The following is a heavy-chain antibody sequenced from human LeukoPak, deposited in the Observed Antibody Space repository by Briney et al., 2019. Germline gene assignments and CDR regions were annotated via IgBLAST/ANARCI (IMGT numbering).Heavy chain of an antibody. J-gene: IGHJ3*02. Sequence: GGSLRLSCVASEFTFSRFSMNWVRQAPGKGLEWVSCISSSSGIIYHANSVKGRFAISRDNVNNSLYLQMTSLRDEDTAVCYCARARNSRGAMDGFDIWGQGTMVTVS. CDR3: ARARNSRGAMDGFDI. V-gene: IGHV3-48*02. CDR2: ISSSSGII. D-gene: IGHD2-21*01. CDR1: EFTFSRFS.